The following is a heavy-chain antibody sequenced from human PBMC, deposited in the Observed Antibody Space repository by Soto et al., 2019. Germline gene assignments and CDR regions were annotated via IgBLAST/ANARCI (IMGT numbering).Heavy chain of an antibody. Sequence: ASVKVSCKASGYTFTSYGITWVRQAPGQGLEWMGWISARNGNTNYEQRLQGRVTMTTDTPTSTAYMELRSLRSDDTAVYYCARENDFYYYGMDVWGQGTTVTVSS. J-gene: IGHJ6*02. V-gene: IGHV1-18*04. CDR3: ARENDFYYYGMDV. CDR2: ISARNGNT. D-gene: IGHD3-3*01. CDR1: GYTFTSYG.